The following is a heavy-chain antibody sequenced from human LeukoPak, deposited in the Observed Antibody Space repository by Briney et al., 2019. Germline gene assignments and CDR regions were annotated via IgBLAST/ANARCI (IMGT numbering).Heavy chain of an antibody. CDR1: GFTFSSYG. V-gene: IGHV3-30*03. J-gene: IGHJ4*02. Sequence: PGRSLRLSCAASGFTFSSYGMHWVRHAPGKGLEWVAVISYDGSNKYYADSVKGRFTISRDNSKNTLYLQMNSLRAEDTAVYYCASGYSSGWQFDYWGQGTLVTVSS. CDR3: ASGYSSGWQFDY. D-gene: IGHD6-19*01. CDR2: ISYDGSNK.